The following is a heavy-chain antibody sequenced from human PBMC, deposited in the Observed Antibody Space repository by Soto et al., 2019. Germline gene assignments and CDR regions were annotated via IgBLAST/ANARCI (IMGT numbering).Heavy chain of an antibody. V-gene: IGHV3-30*18. D-gene: IGHD1-26*01. CDR1: VFTCISYD. Sequence: RWSLRLSCSASVFTCISYDMHWLRIGPGQGLEREGIISYDGSNNTYANPVKGRLTTSTENSKNTLYLQMNSLRAEETAVYYCVKEFVGVIVGGVIDYWGQGTLVTVSS. CDR2: ISYDGSNN. CDR3: VKEFVGVIVGGVIDY. J-gene: IGHJ4*02.